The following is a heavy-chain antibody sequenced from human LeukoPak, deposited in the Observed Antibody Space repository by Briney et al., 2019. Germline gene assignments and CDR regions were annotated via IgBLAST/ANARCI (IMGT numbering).Heavy chain of an antibody. D-gene: IGHD1-26*01. CDR1: GGSISSYY. CDR3: ARGLMGATHIDF. J-gene: IGHJ4*02. CDR2: IYYSGST. V-gene: IGHV4-59*01. Sequence: PSETLSLTCTVSGGSISSYYWSWIRQPPGKGLEWIAYIYYSGSTSYNPSLKSRVTISVDTSKNQFSLKLSSVTAADTAVYYCARGLMGATHIDFWGQGTLVTVSS.